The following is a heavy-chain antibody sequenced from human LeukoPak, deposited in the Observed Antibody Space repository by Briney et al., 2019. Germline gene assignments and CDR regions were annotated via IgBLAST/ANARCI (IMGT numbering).Heavy chain of an antibody. Sequence: SETLPLTCTVSGASIRSGDYYWSWIRQPPGKGLEWIGYIYDSGSTYYNPSLKSRITISVDTSENRFSLKLSSVTATDTAVYYCARDCSGGSCYGAFDIWGQGTMVTVSS. CDR3: ARDCSGGSCYGAFDI. J-gene: IGHJ3*02. CDR1: GASIRSGDYY. CDR2: IYDSGST. V-gene: IGHV4-30-4*01. D-gene: IGHD2-15*01.